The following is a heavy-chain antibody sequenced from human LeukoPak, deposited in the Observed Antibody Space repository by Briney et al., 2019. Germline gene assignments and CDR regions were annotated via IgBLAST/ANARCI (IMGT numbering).Heavy chain of an antibody. CDR3: ARVKAPYYYDSSGYYFSY. Sequence: SVKVSCKASGGTFSSYAISWVRQAPGQGLEWMGGIIPIFGTANYTQEFQGRVTITADESTSTAYMELSSLRSEDTAVYYCARVKAPYYYDSSGYYFSYWGQGTLVTVSS. V-gene: IGHV1-69*13. CDR1: GGTFSSYA. D-gene: IGHD3-22*01. J-gene: IGHJ4*02. CDR2: IIPIFGTA.